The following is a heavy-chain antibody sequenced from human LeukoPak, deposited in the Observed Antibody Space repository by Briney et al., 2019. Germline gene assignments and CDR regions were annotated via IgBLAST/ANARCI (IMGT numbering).Heavy chain of an antibody. CDR1: GYSISSGYY. CDR2: IYYSGST. CDR3: ARDERSSGWFDP. J-gene: IGHJ5*02. V-gene: IGHV4-38-2*02. Sequence: SETLSLTCAVSGYSISSGYYWGWIRQPPGKGLEWVGSIYYSGSTYYNPSLKSRVTISVDTSKNQLSLKLSSVTAADTAVYYCARDERSSGWFDPWGQGTLVTVSS. D-gene: IGHD6-19*01.